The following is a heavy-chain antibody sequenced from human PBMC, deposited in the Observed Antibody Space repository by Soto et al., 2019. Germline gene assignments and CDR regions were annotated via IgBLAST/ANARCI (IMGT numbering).Heavy chain of an antibody. D-gene: IGHD4-17*01. CDR3: ARTTVTDYGMDV. J-gene: IGHJ6*02. CDR1: GYTFTGYY. Sequence: GASVKVSCKASGYTFTGYYMHWVRQAPGQGLEWMGWINPNSGGTNYAQKFQGWVTMTRDTSISTAYMELSRLRSDDTAVYYCARTTVTDYGMDVWGQGTTVTVSS. CDR2: INPNSGGT. V-gene: IGHV1-2*04.